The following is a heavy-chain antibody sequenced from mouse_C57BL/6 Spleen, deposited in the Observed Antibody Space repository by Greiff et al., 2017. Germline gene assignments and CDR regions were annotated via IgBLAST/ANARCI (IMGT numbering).Heavy chain of an antibody. J-gene: IGHJ2*01. V-gene: IGHV5-4*01. CDR2: ISDGGSYT. Sequence: EVHLVESGGGLVKPGGSLKLSCAASGFTFSSYAMSWVRQTPEKRLEWVATISDGGSYTYYPDNVKGRFTISRDNAKNNLYLQMSHLKSEDTAMYYCARERRGFDYWGQGTTVT. CDR3: ARERRGFDY. CDR1: GFTFSSYA.